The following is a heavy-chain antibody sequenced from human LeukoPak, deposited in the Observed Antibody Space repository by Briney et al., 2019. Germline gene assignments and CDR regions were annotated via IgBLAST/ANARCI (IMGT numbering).Heavy chain of an antibody. CDR3: ARDIIRGYLDQ. J-gene: IGHJ4*02. CDR2: ISGDGGST. CDR1: GFIVDDYA. D-gene: IGHD2-15*01. V-gene: IGHV3-43*02. Sequence: GGSLRLSCAASGFIVDDYAMYWVRQAPGKGLEWVSLISGDGGSTYYADSVKGRFTISRDNAKNSLDLQMNSLRVDDTAVYYCARDIIRGYLDQWGQGTLVTVSS.